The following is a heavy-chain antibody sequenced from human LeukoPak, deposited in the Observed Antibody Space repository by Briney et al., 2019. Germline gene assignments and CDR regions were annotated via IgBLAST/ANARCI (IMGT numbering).Heavy chain of an antibody. CDR2: INPNNGDS. CDR3: ATQPLSMVRGVITPSDY. V-gene: IGHV1-2*02. CDR1: GYTFTAYY. Sequence: ASVKVSCKASGYTFTAYYLHWVRQAPGQGLEWMGWINPNNGDSKSAQKFQDRVIMTRDTSISTAYMELSSLRSEDTAVYYCATQPLSMVRGVITPSDYWGQGTLVTVSS. D-gene: IGHD3-10*01. J-gene: IGHJ4*02.